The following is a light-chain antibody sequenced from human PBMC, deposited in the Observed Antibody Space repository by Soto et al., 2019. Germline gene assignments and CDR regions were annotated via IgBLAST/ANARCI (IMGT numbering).Light chain of an antibody. CDR2: DDD. CDR3: GSWDSSLSAYV. J-gene: IGLJ1*01. CDR1: SSNIGGNS. V-gene: IGLV1-51*01. Sequence: YVLTQPPSLSAAPGQKGTISCSGSSSNIGGNSVSWCQQLPGTAPKLLIYDDDKGPSGLPDRFSGSKSGTSATLGITGFQTGDEADYYCGSWDSSLSAYVFGTGTKVTVL.